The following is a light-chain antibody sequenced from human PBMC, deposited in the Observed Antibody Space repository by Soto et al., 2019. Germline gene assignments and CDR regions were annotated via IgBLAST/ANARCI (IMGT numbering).Light chain of an antibody. CDR1: QSVSSNY. CDR2: GAS. V-gene: IGKV3-20*01. Sequence: EVMLTQSTGTLSLSPGERATLSCRASQSVSSNYLAWYQQKSGQAPGLLIYGASNRATGIPDRFSGSGSGTDFTLTIRRLEPEDFAVYYCQQYDTSPRTFGQGTKVEFK. J-gene: IGKJ1*01. CDR3: QQYDTSPRT.